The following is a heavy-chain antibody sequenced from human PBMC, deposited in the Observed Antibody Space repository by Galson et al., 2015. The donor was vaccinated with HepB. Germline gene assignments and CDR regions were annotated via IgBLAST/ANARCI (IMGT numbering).Heavy chain of an antibody. Sequence: SVKVSCKASGYTFTSYAMHWVRQAPGQRLEWMGWINAGNGNTKYSQKFQGRVTITRDTSASTAYMELSSLRSEDTAVYYCAVRSTVTTGFWFDPWGQGTLVTVSS. CDR1: GYTFTSYA. CDR2: INAGNGNT. J-gene: IGHJ5*02. D-gene: IGHD4-17*01. CDR3: AVRSTVTTGFWFDP. V-gene: IGHV1-3*01.